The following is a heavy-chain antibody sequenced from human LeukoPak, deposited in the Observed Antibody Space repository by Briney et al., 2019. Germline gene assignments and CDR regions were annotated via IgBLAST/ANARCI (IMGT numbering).Heavy chain of an antibody. CDR1: GDSISGYY. V-gene: IGHV4-59*01. CDR2: IYYTGTT. CDR3: TKVGTGTVDY. Sequence: SETLSLTCTVSGDSISGYYWGWIRQPPGKGLEWIGYIYYTGTTNYNPSLKSRVTISVDTSKNQFSLKLRSVTAADTAVYYSTKVGTGTVDYWGQGTLVTVSS. D-gene: IGHD1-1*01. J-gene: IGHJ4*02.